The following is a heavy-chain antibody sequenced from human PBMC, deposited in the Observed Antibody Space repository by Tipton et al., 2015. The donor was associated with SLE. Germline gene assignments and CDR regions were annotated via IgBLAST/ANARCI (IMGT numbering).Heavy chain of an antibody. V-gene: IGHV4-4*07. CDR3: ARDSGSLNY. CDR2: IHSSGST. D-gene: IGHD1-26*01. J-gene: IGHJ4*02. Sequence: LSLTCTVSGGSTRNHYWGWIRQSAGKGLEWIGRIHSSGSTDYNPSLRSRVTMSVDKSKRQLSMLLRSVTAADTAVYYCARDSGSLNYWGQGTLVTVSS. CDR1: GGSTRNHY.